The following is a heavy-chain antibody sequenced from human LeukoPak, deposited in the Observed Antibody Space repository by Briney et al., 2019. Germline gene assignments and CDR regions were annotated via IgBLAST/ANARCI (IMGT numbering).Heavy chain of an antibody. J-gene: IGHJ4*02. CDR1: GFTFSSYW. CDR2: IKQDGSEK. V-gene: IGHV3-7*01. D-gene: IGHD6-13*01. Sequence: GGSLRLSCAASGFTFSSYWMSWVRQAPGKGLEWVANIKQDGSEKYYVDSVKGRFTISRDNAKNSLYLQMNSLRAEDTAVYYCARDADSSLQSYFDYWGQGTLVTVSS. CDR3: ARDADSSLQSYFDY.